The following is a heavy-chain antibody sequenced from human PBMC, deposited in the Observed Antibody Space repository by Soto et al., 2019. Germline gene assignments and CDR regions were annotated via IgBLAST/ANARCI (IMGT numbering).Heavy chain of an antibody. CDR1: GFTFSSYW. Sequence: EVQLVESVGGVVQPGGSLRLSCAASGFTFSSYWMHWVRQGPGKGLVWVSRINSDGSRTNYADSVKGRFTISRDNDKNIQYLKMNSLRAEETAVYYCARAVREAYGLDIWGQGTMVTVSS. V-gene: IGHV3-74*01. CDR3: ARAVREAYGLDI. D-gene: IGHD2-21*01. CDR2: INSDGSRT. J-gene: IGHJ3*02.